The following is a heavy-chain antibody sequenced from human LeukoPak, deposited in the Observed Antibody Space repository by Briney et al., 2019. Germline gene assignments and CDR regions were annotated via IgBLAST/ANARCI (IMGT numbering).Heavy chain of an antibody. J-gene: IGHJ4*02. CDR2: ISSSSGTI. CDR1: GFAFSSYS. V-gene: IGHV3-48*04. D-gene: IGHD2-15*01. Sequence: GGSRRLSCAASGFAFSSYSMNWVRQVPGKGLEWVSYISSSSGTIYYADSVKGRFTISRDNAKNSLYLQMNSLRAEDTAVYYCARDGYCSGSSCYSTTDYWGQGTLVTVSS. CDR3: ARDGYCSGSSCYSTTDY.